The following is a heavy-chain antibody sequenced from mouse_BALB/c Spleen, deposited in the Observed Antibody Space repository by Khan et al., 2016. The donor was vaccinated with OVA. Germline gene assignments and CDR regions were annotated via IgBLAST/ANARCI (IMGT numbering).Heavy chain of an antibody. V-gene: IGHV3-2*02. CDR3: ARSPPVGDRGFAY. D-gene: IGHD3-3*01. CDR2: IRYSGST. CDR1: GYSITSDYA. J-gene: IGHJ3*01. Sequence: VQLKESGPGLVKPSQSLSLTCTVTGYSITSDYAWNWIRQFPGNKLEWMGYIRYSGSTSYNPSLKSRISITRDTSKNQFFLQLNSVTTEDTATXDWARSPPVGDRGFAYWGQGTLVTVSA.